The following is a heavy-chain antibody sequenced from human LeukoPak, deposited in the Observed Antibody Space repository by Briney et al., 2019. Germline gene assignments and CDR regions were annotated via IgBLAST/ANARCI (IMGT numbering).Heavy chain of an antibody. V-gene: IGHV4-59*01. D-gene: IGHD3-3*01. J-gene: IGHJ4*02. Sequence: SETLSLTRTVSGGSISSYYWSWIRQPPGKGLEWIGYIYYSGSTNYNPSLKSRVTISVDTSKNQFSLKLSSVTAADTAVYYCARQALGVVTNFDYWGQGTLVTVSS. CDR1: GGSISSYY. CDR2: IYYSGST. CDR3: ARQALGVVTNFDY.